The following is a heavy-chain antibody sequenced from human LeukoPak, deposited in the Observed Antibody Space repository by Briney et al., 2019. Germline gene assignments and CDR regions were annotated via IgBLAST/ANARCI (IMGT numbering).Heavy chain of an antibody. V-gene: IGHV4-34*01. CDR1: GGSFSGYY. Sequence: NPSETLSLTCAVYGGSFSGYYWSWIRQPPGKGLEWIGEINHSGSTNYNPSLKSRVTISVDTSKNQFSLKLSSVTAADTAVYYCARRPRTMYSSGWPMDYWGQGTLVTVSS. D-gene: IGHD6-19*01. CDR2: INHSGST. J-gene: IGHJ4*02. CDR3: ARRPRTMYSSGWPMDY.